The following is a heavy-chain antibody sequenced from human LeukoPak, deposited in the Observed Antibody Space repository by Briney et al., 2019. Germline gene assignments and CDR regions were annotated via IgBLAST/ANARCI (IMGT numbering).Heavy chain of an antibody. J-gene: IGHJ4*02. D-gene: IGHD3-16*01. CDR1: GFTLSIYW. V-gene: IGHV3-7*01. CDR3: ARSHDLGDN. Sequence: GGSLRLSCAASGFTLSIYWISWVRQAPGKGLEWVANIKQDGSEKYYVDSVKGRFTISRDNAKNSLYLQMNSLRAEDTAVYYCARSHDLGDNWGQGTLVTVSS. CDR2: IKQDGSEK.